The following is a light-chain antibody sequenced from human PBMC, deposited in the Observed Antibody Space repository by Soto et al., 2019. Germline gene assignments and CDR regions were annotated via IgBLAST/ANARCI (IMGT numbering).Light chain of an antibody. CDR1: QSVSSN. J-gene: IGKJ4*01. Sequence: EIVMTQSPATLSVSPGERATLSCRASQSVSSNLAWYQQKPGQTPKLLIYVASTRATGIAARFSGSGSGTQFTITISSLQSEDFAVYYCQEYDVWPLPFGGGTKVEFK. CDR3: QEYDVWPLP. V-gene: IGKV3-15*01. CDR2: VAS.